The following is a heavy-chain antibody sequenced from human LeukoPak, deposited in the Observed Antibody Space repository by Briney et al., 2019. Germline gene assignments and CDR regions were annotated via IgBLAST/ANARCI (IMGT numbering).Heavy chain of an antibody. CDR1: GFTFSSCA. Sequence: GGSLRLSCVASGFTFSSCAMSWVRQAPGKGLEWVSVISGSGGSTYFADSVKGRFTISRDNSKNTLYLQMNSLRAEDTAVYYCVKFFARSGVPAAILGGSLYFDYWGQGTQVTVSS. V-gene: IGHV3-23*01. J-gene: IGHJ4*02. CDR2: ISGSGGST. CDR3: VKFFARSGVPAAILGGSLYFDY. D-gene: IGHD2-2*01.